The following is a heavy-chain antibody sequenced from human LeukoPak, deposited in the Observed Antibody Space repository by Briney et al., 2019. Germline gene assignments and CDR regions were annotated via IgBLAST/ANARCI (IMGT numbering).Heavy chain of an antibody. CDR2: IGGTDGTT. CDR1: GFTFRNYV. V-gene: IGHV3-23*01. Sequence: GGSLRLSCAASGFTFRNYVMNWVRQAPGKGLEWVSAIGGTDGTTFYAAFVKGRFTISRDNSRNTLYLQMNSLRAEDTAVYYCTKRIDGAGSYYIDFWGQGTVVSVSS. J-gene: IGHJ4*02. D-gene: IGHD3-10*01. CDR3: TKRIDGAGSYYIDF.